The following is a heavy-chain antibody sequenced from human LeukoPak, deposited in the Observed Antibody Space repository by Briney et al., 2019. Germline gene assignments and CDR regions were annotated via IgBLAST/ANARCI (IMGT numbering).Heavy chain of an antibody. CDR3: ARPYYYDSRIDP. CDR1: GGFICSCDYY. CDR2: MYYSGST. V-gene: IGHV4-30-4*01. J-gene: IGHJ5*02. Sequence: SETLSLPCTVSGGFICSCDYYWSWIRQPPGEGLEGIAYMYYSGSTYYNPSLKSRVTMSADTSKNQLSLKLSSVTAADTAVYYCARPYYYDSRIDPWGQGILVTVSS. D-gene: IGHD3-22*01.